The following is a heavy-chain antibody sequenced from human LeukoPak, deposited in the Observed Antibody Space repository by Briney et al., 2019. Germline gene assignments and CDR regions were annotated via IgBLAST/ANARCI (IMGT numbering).Heavy chain of an antibody. J-gene: IGHJ6*02. CDR2: IIPILGIA. CDR3: VRQDCGGGSCYSAYYYYGMDV. D-gene: IGHD2-15*01. V-gene: IGHV1-69*04. Sequence: ASVKVSCKASGGTFSSYAISWVRQAPGQGVEWMGRIIPILGIANYAQKFQGRVTITADKSTSTAYMELSSLRSEDTAVYYCVRQDCGGGSCYSAYYYYGMDVWGQGTTVTVSS. CDR1: GGTFSSYA.